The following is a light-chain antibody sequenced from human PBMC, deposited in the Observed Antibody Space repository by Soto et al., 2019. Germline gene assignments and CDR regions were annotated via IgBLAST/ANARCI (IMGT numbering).Light chain of an antibody. Sequence: QCVLTQPASVSGSAGQAITISCTGTSSDVGTYNSVSWYQQYPGKAPKLMIHDVSNRPSGVSNRFSGSKSGNTASPTISGLQAEDEADYYCSSYTSSSSYVFGSGTQLTVL. CDR2: DVS. V-gene: IGLV2-14*01. CDR3: SSYTSSSSYV. J-gene: IGLJ1*01. CDR1: SSDVGTYNS.